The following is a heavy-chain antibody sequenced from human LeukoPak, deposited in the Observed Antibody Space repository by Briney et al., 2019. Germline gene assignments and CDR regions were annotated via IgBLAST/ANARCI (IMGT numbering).Heavy chain of an antibody. CDR3: ARSRRGYSYVAFDY. Sequence: PGGSLRLSCAASGFTFDDYGMSWVRQAPGKGLEWVSGINWNGGSTGYADSVKGRFTISRDNAKNSLYLQMNSLRAEDTALYYCARSRRGYSYVAFDYRGQGTPVTVSS. CDR1: GFTFDDYG. J-gene: IGHJ4*02. V-gene: IGHV3-20*04. CDR2: INWNGGST. D-gene: IGHD5-18*01.